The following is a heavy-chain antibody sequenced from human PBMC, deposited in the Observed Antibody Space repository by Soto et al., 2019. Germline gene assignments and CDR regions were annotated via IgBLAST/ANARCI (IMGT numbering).Heavy chain of an antibody. CDR3: VKVHSDSYYYFDY. V-gene: IGHV3-23*01. J-gene: IGHJ4*02. Sequence: EVQLLESGGGLVQPGGSLRLSCAASGFTFSFCAMSWVRQAPGKGLKWVSSIRGSGGDTYYADSVRGRFTISRDNSKNTLYLQMNSLRVEDTAVYYCVKVHSDSYYYFDYWCQGTLVTVSS. CDR1: GFTFSFCA. CDR2: IRGSGGDT. D-gene: IGHD3-22*01.